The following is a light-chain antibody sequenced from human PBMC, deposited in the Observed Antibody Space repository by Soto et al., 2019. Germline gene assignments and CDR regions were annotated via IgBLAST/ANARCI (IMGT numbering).Light chain of an antibody. CDR3: QESYSTLIT. Sequence: DIQMTQSPSALSASVGDRVTITCRASQSISSYLNWYQQKPGKDPKLLIYAASSLQSGVRSRFSGSGSGTDFTLNISRLQPEDFATYYCQESYSTLITFGQGTRLETK. V-gene: IGKV1-39*01. CDR1: QSISSY. J-gene: IGKJ5*01. CDR2: AAS.